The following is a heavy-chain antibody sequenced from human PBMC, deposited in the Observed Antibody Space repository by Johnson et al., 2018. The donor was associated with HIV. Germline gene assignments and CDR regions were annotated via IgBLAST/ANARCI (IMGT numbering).Heavy chain of an antibody. J-gene: IGHJ3*02. V-gene: IGHV3-7*01. CDR3: VRESLRRIPVPGPGDAAFDI. Sequence: EVQLVESGGGLVQPGGSLRISCAASGFTFRSYWMSWVRQAPGKGLEWVANIKQDGSEKYYVDSVKGRFTISRENAKDSLYLQMNSLRAGDTAIYYCVRESLRRIPVPGPGDAAFDIWGLGTMVTVSS. D-gene: IGHD6-19*01. CDR1: GFTFRSYW. CDR2: IKQDGSEK.